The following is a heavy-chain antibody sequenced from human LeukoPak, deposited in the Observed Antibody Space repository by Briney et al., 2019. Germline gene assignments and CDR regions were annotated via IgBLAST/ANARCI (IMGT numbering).Heavy chain of an antibody. CDR1: GGSIVSHY. CDR3: ARGNSGPIVFLFQH. D-gene: IGHD6-19*01. J-gene: IGHJ1*01. CDR2: FYASGTT. V-gene: IGHV4-4*07. Sequence: SETLSLTCTVSGGSIVSHYWNWIRQPAGRGLEWIGRFYASGTTNTSPSLKSRVTMSVDTSKNQFSLHLNSVTPEDTAVYYCARGNSGPIVFLFQHWGQGTLVTVSS.